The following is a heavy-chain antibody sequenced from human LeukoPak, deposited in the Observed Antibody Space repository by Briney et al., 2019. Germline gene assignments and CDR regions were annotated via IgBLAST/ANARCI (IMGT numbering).Heavy chain of an antibody. CDR2: INAGNGNT. V-gene: IGHV1-3*01. CDR3: ARDLVAVAGPLDY. J-gene: IGHJ4*02. CDR1: GYTFTSYA. D-gene: IGHD6-19*01. Sequence: GASVKVSCKASGYTFTSYAMHWVRQAPGQRLEWMGWINAGNGNTKYSQKFQGRVTITRDTSASTAYMELSSLRSEDTAVYYCARDLVAVAGPLDYWGQGTLVTVSS.